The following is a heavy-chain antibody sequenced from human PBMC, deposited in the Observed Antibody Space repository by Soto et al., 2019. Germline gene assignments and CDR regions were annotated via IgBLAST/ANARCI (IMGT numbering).Heavy chain of an antibody. CDR2: ISAYNGNT. D-gene: IGHD3-16*02. CDR1: GYTFTSYG. J-gene: IGHJ4*02. Sequence: ASVKVSCKASGYTFTSYGISWVRQAPGQGLEWMGWISAYNGNTNYAQKLQGRVTMTTDTSTSTAYMELRSLRSDDTAVYYCARDDGYYDYVWGSYRPGSFDYWGQGTLVTVSS. CDR3: ARDDGYYDYVWGSYRPGSFDY. V-gene: IGHV1-18*01.